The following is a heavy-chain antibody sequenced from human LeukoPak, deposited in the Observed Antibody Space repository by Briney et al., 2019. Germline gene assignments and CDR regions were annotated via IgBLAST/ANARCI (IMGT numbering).Heavy chain of an antibody. D-gene: IGHD3-9*01. J-gene: IGHJ3*02. CDR2: IYSGGTT. V-gene: IGHV3-66*01. CDR3: AKDVGLRYFDWLLPDAFDI. CDR1: GFTVSSNY. Sequence: PGGSLRLSCAASGFTVSSNYMTWVRQAPGKGLEWVSVIYSGGTTYYSDSVRGRFTISRDNSKNTLYPQITSLRAEDTAVYYCAKDVGLRYFDWLLPDAFDIWGQGTMVTVSS.